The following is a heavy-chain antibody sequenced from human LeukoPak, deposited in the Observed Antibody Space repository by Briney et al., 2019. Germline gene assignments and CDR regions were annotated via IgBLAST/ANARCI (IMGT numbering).Heavy chain of an antibody. D-gene: IGHD4-17*01. J-gene: IGHJ4*02. CDR1: GYTFTSYY. Sequence: ASVRVSCKASGYTFTSYYMHWVRQAPGQGLEWMGIINPSGGSTSYAQKFQGRVTMTRDTSTSTVYMELSSLRSEDTAAYYCVRQDYGDYVGLGYWGQGTLVTVSS. CDR3: VRQDYGDYVGLGY. V-gene: IGHV1-46*01. CDR2: INPSGGST.